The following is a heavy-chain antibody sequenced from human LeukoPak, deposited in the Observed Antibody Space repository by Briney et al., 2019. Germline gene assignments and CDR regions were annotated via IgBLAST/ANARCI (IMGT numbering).Heavy chain of an antibody. V-gene: IGHV3-53*01. CDR2: IYSGGST. D-gene: IGHD2-15*01. CDR3: ARVVVVAATTLTYFDY. CDR1: GFTVSTNY. J-gene: IGHJ4*02. Sequence: GGSLRLXWAASGFTVSTNYMRWVRQAPGKELESVSVIYSGGSTYYADSVKGRFTISRDNSKNTLYLQMNSLRAEDTAVYYCARVVVVAATTLTYFDYWGQGTLVTVSS.